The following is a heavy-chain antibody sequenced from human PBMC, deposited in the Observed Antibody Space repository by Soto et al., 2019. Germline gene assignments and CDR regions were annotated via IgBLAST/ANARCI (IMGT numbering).Heavy chain of an antibody. D-gene: IGHD3-10*01. CDR2: LYYTGNT. CDR3: ARGGSEGGLDI. Sequence: QMQLQESGPGVVKPSETLSLTCTVSGAPISVFYWTWIRQAPGKGLEWLGYLYYTGNTNYNPSLKSRVAMSMDTSKKHFYLTLTSATAADTAMYFCARGGSEGGLDIWGQGTTVTVSS. J-gene: IGHJ6*02. CDR1: GAPISVFY. V-gene: IGHV4-59*01.